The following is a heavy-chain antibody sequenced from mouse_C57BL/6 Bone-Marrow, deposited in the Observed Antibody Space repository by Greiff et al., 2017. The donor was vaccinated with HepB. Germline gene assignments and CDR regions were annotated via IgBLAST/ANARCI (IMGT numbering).Heavy chain of an antibody. CDR3: ARSTTVVAHWYFDV. CDR1: GFNIKNTY. CDR2: IDPANGNT. D-gene: IGHD1-1*01. V-gene: IGHV14-3*01. J-gene: IGHJ1*03. Sequence: EVKLQESVAELVRPGASVKLSCTASGFNIKNTYMHWVKQRPEQGLEWIGRIDPANGNTKYDPKFQGKATITADTSSNTAYLQLSSLTSEDTAIYYCARSTTVVAHWYFDVWGTGTTVTVSS.